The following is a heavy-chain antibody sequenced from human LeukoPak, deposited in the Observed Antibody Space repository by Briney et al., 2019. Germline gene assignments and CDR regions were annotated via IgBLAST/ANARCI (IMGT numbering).Heavy chain of an antibody. D-gene: IGHD6-6*01. CDR2: IDWDDDT. V-gene: IGHV2-70*11. CDR3: ARTSYSSSSAFFDY. Sequence: GSGPTLVNPTQTLTLTCTFSGFSLSTSGMCVSWIRQPPGKALEWLARIDWDDDTYYSTSLKTRLTISKDTSKNQVVLTMINMDPVDTATYYCARTSYSSSSAFFDYWGQGTLVTVSS. J-gene: IGHJ4*02. CDR1: GFSLSTSGMC.